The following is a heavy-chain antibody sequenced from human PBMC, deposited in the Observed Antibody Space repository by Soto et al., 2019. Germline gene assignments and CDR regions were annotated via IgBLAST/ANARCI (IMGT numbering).Heavy chain of an antibody. V-gene: IGHV5-10-1*01. J-gene: IGHJ6*02. Sequence: HGESLKISCKGSGYSFTSYWISWVRQMPGKGLEWMGRIDPSDSYTNYSPSFQGHVTISADKSISTAYLQWSSLKASDTAMYYCASWGIPYGSGLYGMDVWGQGTTVTVSS. CDR1: GYSFTSYW. CDR2: IDPSDSYT. D-gene: IGHD3-10*01. CDR3: ASWGIPYGSGLYGMDV.